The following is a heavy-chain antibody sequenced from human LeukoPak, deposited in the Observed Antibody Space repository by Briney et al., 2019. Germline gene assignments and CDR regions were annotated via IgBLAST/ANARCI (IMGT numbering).Heavy chain of an antibody. CDR2: ISWNSGNT. V-gene: IGHV3-9*03. J-gene: IGHJ4*02. D-gene: IGHD3-3*01. CDR3: AKDLNYDFSPSRARLRGGFDY. Sequence: GRSLRLSCAASGFIFDDYAMHWVRQVPGKGLEWVSGISWNSGNTGYVDSVKGRFTISRDNAKNSLCLQMNSLRVEDMALYYCAKDLNYDFSPSRARLRGGFDYWGQGTLVSVSS. CDR1: GFIFDDYA.